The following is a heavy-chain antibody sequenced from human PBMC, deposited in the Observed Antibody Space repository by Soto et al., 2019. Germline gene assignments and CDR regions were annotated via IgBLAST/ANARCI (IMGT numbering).Heavy chain of an antibody. V-gene: IGHV5-51*01. Sequence: GESLKISFKGSGYTSTNYWIGWVRQMPGKGLEWMGIIYPGDSETRYSPSFQGQVTMSADKSISTAYLQWSSLKASDSAMYYCARKYYYGAGTLDYWGQGTLVTVSS. D-gene: IGHD3-10*01. CDR2: IYPGDSET. J-gene: IGHJ4*02. CDR3: ARKYYYGAGTLDY. CDR1: GYTSTNYW.